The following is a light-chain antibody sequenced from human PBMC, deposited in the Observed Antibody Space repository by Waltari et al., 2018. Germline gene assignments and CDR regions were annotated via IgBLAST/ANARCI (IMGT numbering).Light chain of an antibody. V-gene: IGLV4-69*01. J-gene: IGLJ3*02. CDR3: ETGGHGTWV. CDR2: VNSDGSH. CDR1: SGHSSNI. Sequence: QLVLTQSPAASASLGASVKLTCTLSSGHSSNIIAWLQQQPGKGPRYLMKVNSDGSHRKGDEIPDRFSGPSSGAELYLTISSLQSEDEADYYCETGGHGTWVFGGGTKLTVL.